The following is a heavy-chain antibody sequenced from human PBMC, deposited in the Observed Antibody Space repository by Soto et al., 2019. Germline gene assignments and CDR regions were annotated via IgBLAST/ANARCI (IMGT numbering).Heavy chain of an antibody. V-gene: IGHV3-49*05. CDR1: GFTFGNNA. CDR3: SRTSYDYDSSGCEPGAFDL. J-gene: IGHJ3*01. D-gene: IGHD3-22*01. CDR2: IRSKGYGDTT. Sequence: EVQLVESGGDLVKPGRSLRLSCTASGFTFGNNAMTWFRQAPGRGMEWVGFIRSKGYGDTTEYAASVRGRFTISRDDSKRIAYLQMNNLKTEDTAVYYCSRTSYDYDSSGCEPGAFDLWGHVTMVTGSS.